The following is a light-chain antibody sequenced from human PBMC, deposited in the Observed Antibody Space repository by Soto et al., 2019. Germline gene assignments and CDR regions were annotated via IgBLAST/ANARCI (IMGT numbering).Light chain of an antibody. CDR1: SSDVGDYNY. J-gene: IGLJ1*01. CDR2: EVS. CDR3: CSYAGSYTYV. Sequence: QSALTQPPSASGSPGQSVTISCTGSSSDVGDYNYVSWYQQPPGKAPKLIIYEVSKRPSEVPDRFSGSKSGNTASLTVSGLQAEDEADYYCCSYAGSYTYVFGTGTKLTVL. V-gene: IGLV2-8*01.